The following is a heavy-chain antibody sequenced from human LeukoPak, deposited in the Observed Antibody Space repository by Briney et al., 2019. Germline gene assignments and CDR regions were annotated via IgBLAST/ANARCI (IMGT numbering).Heavy chain of an antibody. D-gene: IGHD3-10*01. V-gene: IGHV3-30*18. CDR2: ISYDGSNK. J-gene: IGHJ4*02. Sequence: PGRSLRLSCAASGFTFSSYGVHWVRQAPGKGLEWVAVISYDGSNKYYADSVKGRFTISRDNSKNTLYLQMNSLRAEDTAVYYCAKDKVPVRGVTEYYFDYWGQGTLVTVSS. CDR1: GFTFSSYG. CDR3: AKDKVPVRGVTEYYFDY.